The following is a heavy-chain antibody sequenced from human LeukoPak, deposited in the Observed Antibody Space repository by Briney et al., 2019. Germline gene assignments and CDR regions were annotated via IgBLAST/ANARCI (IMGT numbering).Heavy chain of an antibody. CDR2: IRSKVNSYAT. V-gene: IGHV3-73*01. D-gene: IGHD3-22*01. CDR1: GFTLSSHG. Sequence: GGSLRLSCAGSGFTLSSHGMHWVRQASGKGLEWVGRIRSKVNSYATAYAASVKGRFTISRDDSKNTAYLQMNSLKTEDTAVYYCTSYYDPQDYFYYDMDVWGQGTTVTVSS. CDR3: TSYYDPQDYFYYDMDV. J-gene: IGHJ6*02.